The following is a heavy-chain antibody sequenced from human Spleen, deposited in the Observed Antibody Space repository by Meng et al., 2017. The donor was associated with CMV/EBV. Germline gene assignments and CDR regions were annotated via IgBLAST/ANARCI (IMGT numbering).Heavy chain of an antibody. D-gene: IGHD3-3*01. CDR2: VSHDGKDK. CDR3: VRASAGGFWSAYYRDYFYYGMDV. CDR1: GFTFSGNP. J-gene: IGHJ6*02. V-gene: IGHV3-30*04. Sequence: GESLKISCAASGFTFSGNPMHWVRQAPGKGLEWVAYVSHDGKDKFYAGSVKGRFTISRDNSKNTLWLQMNSLRVEDTAVYYCVRASAGGFWSAYYRDYFYYGMDVWGQGTTVTVSS.